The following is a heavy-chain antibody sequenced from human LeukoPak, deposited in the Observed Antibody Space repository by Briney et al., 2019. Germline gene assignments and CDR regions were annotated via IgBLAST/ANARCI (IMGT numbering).Heavy chain of an antibody. J-gene: IGHJ6*02. Sequence: GGSLRLSCAASGFTFSNYAMGWVRQAPGEGLEWVSAISDSGRSTYYADSVKGRFTISRDNSKSAVYLQMNSLRAEDTAVYYCAKGSVATKYYYYGMDVWGQGTTVTVSS. V-gene: IGHV3-23*01. CDR3: AKGSVATKYYYYGMDV. D-gene: IGHD5-12*01. CDR1: GFTFSNYA. CDR2: ISDSGRST.